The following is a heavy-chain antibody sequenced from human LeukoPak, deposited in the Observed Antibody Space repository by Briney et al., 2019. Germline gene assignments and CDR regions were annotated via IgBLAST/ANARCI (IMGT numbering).Heavy chain of an antibody. CDR1: GYSIGSGYY. D-gene: IGHD5-24*01. CDR3: ARSRDGYPRDAIDI. J-gene: IGHJ3*02. V-gene: IGHV4-38-2*02. CDR2: IYHSGST. Sequence: PSETLSLTCTVSGYSIGSGYYWGWIRQPPGKGLEWIGSIYHSGSTYYNPSLKSRVTISVDTSKNQFSLKLSSVTAADTAVYYCARSRDGYPRDAIDIWGQGTMVTVSS.